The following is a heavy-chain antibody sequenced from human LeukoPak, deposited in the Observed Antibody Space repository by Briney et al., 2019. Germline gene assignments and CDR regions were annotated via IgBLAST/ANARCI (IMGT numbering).Heavy chain of an antibody. CDR3: ARAYGYCSSTSCYEGGEYFDY. CDR2: TYYSGST. CDR1: AVSISSYH. V-gene: IGHV4-59*01. J-gene: IGHJ4*02. D-gene: IGHD2-2*01. Sequence: SETLSFTGTVSAVSISSYHWSWLRQPPGKGLEWIGNTYYSGSTNYNPSLKSRVTISVDTSKNQFSLKLSSVTAADTAVYYCARAYGYCSSTSCYEGGEYFDYWGQGTPVTVSS.